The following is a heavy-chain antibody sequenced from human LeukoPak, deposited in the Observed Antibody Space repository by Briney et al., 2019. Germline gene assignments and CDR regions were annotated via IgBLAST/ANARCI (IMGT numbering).Heavy chain of an antibody. D-gene: IGHD2-2*01. J-gene: IGHJ4*02. CDR1: GGSISSGGYY. CDR2: IYYSGST. CDR3: ARIHKYCSTNSCYGPEDS. V-gene: IGHV4-31*03. Sequence: PSETLSLTCTVSGGSISSGGYYWSWIRQHPGKALEWIGYIYYSGSTYYNPSLKSRVTISVDTSKNQFSLKLSSVTAAETAVYYCARIHKYCSTNSCYGPEDSWGQGALITVSS.